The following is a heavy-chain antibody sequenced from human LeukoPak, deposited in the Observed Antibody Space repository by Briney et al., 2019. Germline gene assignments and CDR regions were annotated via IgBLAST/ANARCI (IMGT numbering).Heavy chain of an antibody. CDR1: GFAVSTNY. CDR2: IYSDGST. Sequence: GGSLRLSCAASGFAVSTNYLSWIRQAPGKGLEWVSVIYSDGSTYYTDSVKGRFTISRDNSKNTLYLQMNSLRPEDTAVYYCARDQRSESYYPWGWFDPWGQGTLVTVSS. J-gene: IGHJ5*02. V-gene: IGHV3-66*02. D-gene: IGHD1-26*01. CDR3: ARDQRSESYYPWGWFDP.